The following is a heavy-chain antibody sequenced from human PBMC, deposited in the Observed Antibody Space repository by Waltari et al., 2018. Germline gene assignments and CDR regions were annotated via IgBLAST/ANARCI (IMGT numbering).Heavy chain of an antibody. CDR2: IYYSGST. Sequence: QLQLQESGPGLVKPSETLSLTCTVSGGSISSSSYYWGWIRQPPGKGLEWIGSIYYSGSTYYNPSLKSRVTISVDTSKNQFSLKLSSVTAADTAVYYCARRQKLLWFDPWGQGTLVTVSS. D-gene: IGHD2-15*01. CDR3: ARRQKLLWFDP. J-gene: IGHJ5*02. V-gene: IGHV4-39*07. CDR1: GGSISSSSYY.